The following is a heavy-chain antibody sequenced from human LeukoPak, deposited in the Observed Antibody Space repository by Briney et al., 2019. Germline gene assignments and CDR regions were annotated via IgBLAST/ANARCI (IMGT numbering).Heavy chain of an antibody. J-gene: IGHJ4*02. CDR2: ISSGSSTI. CDR1: GFTFSTYS. D-gene: IGHD3-16*01. V-gene: IGHV3-48*04. CDR3: ARDRLGAEYDY. Sequence: PGGSLRLSCAASGFTFSTYSMSWVRQAPGKGLEWVSYISSGSSTIYSADSVKGRFTISRDNAKNSLYLQMNSLRAEDTAVYYCARDRLGAEYDYWGQGTLVAVSS.